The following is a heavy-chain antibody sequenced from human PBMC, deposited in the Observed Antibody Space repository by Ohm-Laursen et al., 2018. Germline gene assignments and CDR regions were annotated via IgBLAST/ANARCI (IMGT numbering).Heavy chain of an antibody. CDR1: GFTLSTYA. D-gene: IGHD1-26*01. CDR3: AKGSGSYPL. Sequence: SLRLSCTASGFTLSTYAMTWVRQAPGKGLEWVSGISGSGGSTYYADSVKGRFTISRDNSKNTLYLQMNSLRAEDTAVYYCAKGSGSYPLWGQGTLGTVSS. V-gene: IGHV3-23*01. J-gene: IGHJ4*02. CDR2: ISGSGGST.